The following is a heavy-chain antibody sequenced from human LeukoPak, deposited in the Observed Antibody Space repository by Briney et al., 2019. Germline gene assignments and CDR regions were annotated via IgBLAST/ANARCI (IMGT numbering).Heavy chain of an antibody. D-gene: IGHD4-17*01. V-gene: IGHV1-69*04. CDR1: GGTFSSYT. CDR2: IIPILGIA. CDR3: AREGVYGDYKLDDY. J-gene: IGHJ4*02. Sequence: SVKVSCKASGGTFSSYTISWVRQAPGQGLEWRGRIIPILGIANYAQKFQGRVTITADKSTSTAYMELSSLRSEDTAVYYCAREGVYGDYKLDDYWGQGTLVTVSS.